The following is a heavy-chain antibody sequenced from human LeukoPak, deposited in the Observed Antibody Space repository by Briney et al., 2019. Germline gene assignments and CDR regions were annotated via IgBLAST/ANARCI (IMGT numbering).Heavy chain of an antibody. D-gene: IGHD3-10*01. Sequence: PSETLSLTCAVYGGSFSGYYWSWIRQPPGKGLEWIGEINHSGSTNYNPSLKSRVTVSLDTSNNQFSLKLNSVTAADTAVYYCAKSNGYGLVDIWGQGTMVTVSS. CDR1: GGSFSGYY. J-gene: IGHJ3*02. CDR3: AKSNGYGLVDI. CDR2: INHSGST. V-gene: IGHV4-34*01.